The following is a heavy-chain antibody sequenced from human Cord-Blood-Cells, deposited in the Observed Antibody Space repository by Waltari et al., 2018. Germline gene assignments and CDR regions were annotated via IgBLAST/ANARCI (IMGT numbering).Heavy chain of an antibody. D-gene: IGHD7-27*01. CDR2: INARGRT. CDR1: GGSFSGYY. CDR3: ARGQGPAGDPGFDY. J-gene: IGHJ4*02. Sequence: QVQLQQWGAGLLKPSETLSLTCAVYGGSFSGYYLSWIRQPPGQGLEWIGEINARGRTNYNQSLKSRVTISVDTSKNQFCLKLSSVTAADTAVYYCARGQGPAGDPGFDYWGQGTLVTVSS. V-gene: IGHV4-34*01.